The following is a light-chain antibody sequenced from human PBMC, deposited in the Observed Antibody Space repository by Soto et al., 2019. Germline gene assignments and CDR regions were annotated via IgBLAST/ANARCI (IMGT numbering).Light chain of an antibody. J-gene: IGLJ3*02. Sequence: QPVLTQPPSVSGAPGQRVTISCTGSSSNIGAGYEVHWYQQLPGTAPKLLIYGDRYRPSGFPDRFSGSKSGTSVSLAITGLQAEDEADYHCQSYDSSLSGMVFGGGTKLTVL. V-gene: IGLV1-40*01. CDR2: GDR. CDR3: QSYDSSLSGMV. CDR1: SSNIGAGYE.